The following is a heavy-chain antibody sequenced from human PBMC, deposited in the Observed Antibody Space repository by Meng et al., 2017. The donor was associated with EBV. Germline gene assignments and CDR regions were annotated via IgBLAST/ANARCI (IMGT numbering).Heavy chain of an antibody. D-gene: IGHD6-13*01. CDR3: AKGADLAAAGTFWFDP. Sequence: VRLVPSGAEVKKPGASGKVSCKASGYTFTGYYMHWVRQAPGQGLEWMGRINPNSGGTNYAQKFQGRVTMTRDTSISTAYMELSRLRSDDTAVYYCAKGADLAAAGTFWFDPWGQGTLVTVSS. V-gene: IGHV1-2*06. CDR1: GYTFTGYY. J-gene: IGHJ5*02. CDR2: INPNSGGT.